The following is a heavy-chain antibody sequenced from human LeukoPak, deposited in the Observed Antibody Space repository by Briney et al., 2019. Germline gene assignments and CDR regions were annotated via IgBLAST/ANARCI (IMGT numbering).Heavy chain of an antibody. V-gene: IGHV1-8*03. CDR3: ARGRSTGYPYYFEY. CDR2: MNPNSGST. J-gene: IGHJ4*02. Sequence: ASVTVSCTSSGYTLTIYDINWVRQATGQGLEWMGWMNPNSGSTGYAQKFQGRVTITRNTSISTAYMELSGLRSEDTAVYYCARGRSTGYPYYFEYWGQGTLVTVSS. D-gene: IGHD5-12*01. CDR1: GYTLTIYD.